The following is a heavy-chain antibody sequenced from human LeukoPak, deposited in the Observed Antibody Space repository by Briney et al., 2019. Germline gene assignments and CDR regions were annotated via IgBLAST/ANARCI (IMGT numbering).Heavy chain of an antibody. CDR3: ARTKSSSWYRGYWFDP. J-gene: IGHJ5*02. CDR1: GGSISSYY. D-gene: IGHD6-13*01. V-gene: IGHV4-4*07. CDR2: IYTSGST. Sequence: SETLSLTCTVSGGSISSYYWSWIRQPAGKGLEWIGRIYTSGSTNYNPSLKSRVTMSVDTSKNQFSLKLSPVTAADTAVYYCARTKSSSWYRGYWFDPWGQGTLVTVSS.